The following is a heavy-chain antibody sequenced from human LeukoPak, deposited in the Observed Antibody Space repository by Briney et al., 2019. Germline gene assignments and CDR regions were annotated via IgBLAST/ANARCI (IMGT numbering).Heavy chain of an antibody. D-gene: IGHD3-16*01. CDR1: GFTFDDYG. CDR3: ARVSFGAFDI. V-gene: IGHV3-23*01. Sequence: PGGSLRLSCAASGFTFDDYGMTWVRQAPGKGLEWVSTVSGSGGSTYYADSVKGRFTISRDNSKNTLFLRMNSLRAEDTAVYYCARVSFGAFDIWGQGTMVTVSS. CDR2: VSGSGGST. J-gene: IGHJ3*02.